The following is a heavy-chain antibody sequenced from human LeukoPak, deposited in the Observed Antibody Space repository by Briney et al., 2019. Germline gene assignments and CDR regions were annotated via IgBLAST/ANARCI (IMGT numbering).Heavy chain of an antibody. J-gene: IGHJ6*03. CDR2: MNPNSSNT. Sequence: GASVKVSCKASGYTFTSYDINWVRQATGQGLEWMGWMNPNSSNTGYAQKFQGRVTITRNTSISTAYMELSSLRSEDTAVYYCAREDVSSDYYYYYMDVWGKGTTVTVSS. CDR1: GYTFTSYD. CDR3: AREDVSSDYYYYYMDV. V-gene: IGHV1-8*03. D-gene: IGHD6-6*01.